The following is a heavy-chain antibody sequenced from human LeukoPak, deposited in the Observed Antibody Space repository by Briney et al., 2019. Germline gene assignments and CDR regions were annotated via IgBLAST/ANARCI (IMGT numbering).Heavy chain of an antibody. CDR1: GFTFSSYA. J-gene: IGHJ4*02. Sequence: PGGSLRLSCAASGFTFSSYAMHWVRQAPGKGLEWVAVISYDGSNKYYADSVKGRFTISRDNSKNTLYLQMNSLRAEDTAVYYCAKPGGLQDYWGQGTLVTVSS. CDR3: AKPGGLQDY. D-gene: IGHD5-24*01. V-gene: IGHV3-30-3*02. CDR2: ISYDGSNK.